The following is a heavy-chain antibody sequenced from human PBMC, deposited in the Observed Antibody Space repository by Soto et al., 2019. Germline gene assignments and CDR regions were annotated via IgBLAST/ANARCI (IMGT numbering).Heavy chain of an antibody. Sequence: SETLSLTCAVYGGSFSGYYWSWIRQPPGKGLEWIGEINHSGSTNYNPSLKSRVTISVDTSKNQFSLKLSSVTAADTAVYYCARGLTGTYYFDYWGQGTLVTVSS. CDR3: ARGLTGTYYFDY. V-gene: IGHV4-34*01. CDR2: INHSGST. D-gene: IGHD7-27*01. J-gene: IGHJ4*02. CDR1: GGSFSGYY.